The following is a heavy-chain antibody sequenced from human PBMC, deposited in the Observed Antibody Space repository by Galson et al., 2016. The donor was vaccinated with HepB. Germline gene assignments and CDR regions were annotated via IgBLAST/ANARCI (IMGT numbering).Heavy chain of an antibody. CDR1: GFTFSSYG. Sequence: SLRLSCAASGFTFSSYGIHRVRQAPGKGLEWVAGIWYDGSNKYYADSVKGRFTISRDNSKNTLYLQMNSLRAEDTAVHYCARDQVYSGSGSHYTNWFDPWGQGTLVTVSS. J-gene: IGHJ5*02. V-gene: IGHV3-33*01. CDR2: IWYDGSNK. D-gene: IGHD3-10*01. CDR3: ARDQVYSGSGSHYTNWFDP.